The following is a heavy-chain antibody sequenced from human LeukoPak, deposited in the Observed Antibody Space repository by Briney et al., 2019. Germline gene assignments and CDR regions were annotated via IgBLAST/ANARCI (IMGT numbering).Heavy chain of an antibody. CDR2: ISYDGSNK. V-gene: IGHV3-30*03. Sequence: PGRSLRLSCAASGFTFNSFGMHWVRQAPGKGLEWVAVISYDGSNKYFADSVKGRFTISRDNANNTLYLQMNSLRAEDTALYYCARAKPGGNWFDPWGQGTLVTVSS. J-gene: IGHJ5*02. D-gene: IGHD3-16*01. CDR1: GFTFNSFG. CDR3: ARAKPGGNWFDP.